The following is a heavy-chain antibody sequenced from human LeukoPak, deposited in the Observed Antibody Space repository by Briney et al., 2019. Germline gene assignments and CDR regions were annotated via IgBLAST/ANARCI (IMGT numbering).Heavy chain of an antibody. Sequence: EASVKVSCKASGYTFTSYGISWVRQAPGQRLEWMGWISAYNGNTNYAQKLQGRVTMTTDTSTSTAYMELRSLRSDDTAVYYCARDGGNYQSAAIYYYYYGMDVWGQGTTVTVSS. V-gene: IGHV1-18*01. CDR3: ARDGGNYQSAAIYYYYYGMDV. CDR1: GYTFTSYG. CDR2: ISAYNGNT. D-gene: IGHD1-7*01. J-gene: IGHJ6*02.